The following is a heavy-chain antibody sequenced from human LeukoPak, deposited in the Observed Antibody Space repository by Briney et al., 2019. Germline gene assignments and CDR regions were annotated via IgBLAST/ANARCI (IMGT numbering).Heavy chain of an antibody. CDR3: ARSPWELLLAWFDP. CDR1: GGSISSSSYY. J-gene: IGHJ5*02. D-gene: IGHD1-26*01. V-gene: IGHV4-39*01. Sequence: SETLSLTCPVSGGSISSSSYYWGWIRQPPGKGVAWIGSIYYSGSTYYNPSLKSRVTISVDTSKNQFSLKLSSVTAADTAVYYCARSPWELLLAWFDPWGQGTLVTVSS. CDR2: IYYSGST.